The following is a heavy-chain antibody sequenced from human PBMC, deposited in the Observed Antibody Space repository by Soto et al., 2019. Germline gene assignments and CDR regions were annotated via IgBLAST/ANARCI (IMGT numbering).Heavy chain of an antibody. D-gene: IGHD3-3*01. V-gene: IGHV4-39*01. CDR2: IYYSGTT. CDR1: GGSISSSTYY. J-gene: IGHJ5*02. CDR3: ATKLLRLFNWFDP. Sequence: SETLSLTCTVSGGSISSSTYYWAWIRQPPGKGLEWIGSIYYSGTTYYNPSLRSRVTISVDTSKNQFSLKLNSVTAADTAVYYCATKLLRLFNWFDPWGQGNLVTVSS.